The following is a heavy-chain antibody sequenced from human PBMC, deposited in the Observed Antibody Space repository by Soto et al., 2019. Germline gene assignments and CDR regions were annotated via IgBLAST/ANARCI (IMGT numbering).Heavy chain of an antibody. CDR1: GGSISSYY. D-gene: IGHD3-22*01. V-gene: IGHV4-59*01. Sequence: SETLSLTCTVSGGSISSYYWSWIRQPPGKGLEWIGYIYYSGSTDYNPSLKSRVTISVDTSKNQFSLKLSSVTAADTAVYYCAREGYYDSSGYHFDYWGQGTLVTVSS. CDR2: IYYSGST. J-gene: IGHJ4*02. CDR3: AREGYYDSSGYHFDY.